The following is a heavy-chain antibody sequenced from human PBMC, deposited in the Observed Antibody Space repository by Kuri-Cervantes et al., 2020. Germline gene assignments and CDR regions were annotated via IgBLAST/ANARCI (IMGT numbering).Heavy chain of an antibody. V-gene: IGHV3-30-3*01. Sequence: LALTCSASGFTFSSYAMSWVRQAPGKGLEGVAVISYDGSNKYYADSVKGRFTISRDNSKNTLYLQMNSLRAEDTAVYYCARELHSSSWGQFDPWGQGTLVTVSS. CDR3: ARELHSSSWGQFDP. J-gene: IGHJ5*02. CDR1: GFTFSSYA. CDR2: ISYDGSNK. D-gene: IGHD6-13*01.